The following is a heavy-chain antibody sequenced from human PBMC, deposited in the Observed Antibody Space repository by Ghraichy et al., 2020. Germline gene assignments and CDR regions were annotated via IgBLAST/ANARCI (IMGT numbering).Heavy chain of an antibody. Sequence: ASVKVSCKASGFRFNGYGLHWVRQAPGQRLEWMGWINAGKGDTKYSQRFQGRLTITRDTSATTTYMELSSLTSEDTAVYYCAREGGYSYFLDYWGQGALVTVSS. V-gene: IGHV1-3*01. J-gene: IGHJ4*02. D-gene: IGHD5-18*01. CDR3: AREGGYSYFLDY. CDR1: GFRFNGYG. CDR2: INAGKGDT.